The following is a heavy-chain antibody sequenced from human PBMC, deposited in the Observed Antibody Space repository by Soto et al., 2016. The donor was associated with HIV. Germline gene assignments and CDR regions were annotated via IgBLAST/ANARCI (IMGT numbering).Heavy chain of an antibody. CDR3: ASGRNGRLLRHFPY. Sequence: VVLQQWGAGLLESSETLSLTCAVYGESFSGYSWNWIRQPPGKGLEWLGEIDHSGATTYNPSLKSRVTISVDSSKNQISLRLTSLSAADTATYFCASGRNGRLLRHFPYWGQGNPGHCLL. CDR1: GESFSGYS. CDR2: IDHSGAT. J-gene: IGHJ4*01. V-gene: IGHV4-34*02. D-gene: IGHD2-15*01.